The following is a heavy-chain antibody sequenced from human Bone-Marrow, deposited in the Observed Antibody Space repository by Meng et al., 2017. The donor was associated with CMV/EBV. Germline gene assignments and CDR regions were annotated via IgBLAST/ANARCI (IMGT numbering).Heavy chain of an antibody. D-gene: IGHD2-2*02. Sequence: GESLKISCAASGFTFSSYWMSWVRQAPGKGLEWVANINQDGSDKTYVDSVKGRFTISRDNAKNSLYLQMNSLRAEDTAVYYCARLDIVVVPAAIPYYYGMDVWGQGTTVTVSS. CDR1: GFTFSSYW. CDR3: ARLDIVVVPAAIPYYYGMDV. V-gene: IGHV3-7*01. CDR2: INQDGSDK. J-gene: IGHJ6*02.